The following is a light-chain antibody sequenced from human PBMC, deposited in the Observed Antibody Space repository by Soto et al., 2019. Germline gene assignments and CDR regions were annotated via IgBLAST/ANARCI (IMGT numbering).Light chain of an antibody. V-gene: IGLV2-14*01. CDR2: DVS. CDR3: SSYTSSSTLLYV. CDR1: SSDVGGYNY. J-gene: IGLJ1*01. Sequence: QSLLTQPPSVSGSPGQSITISCTGTSSDVGGYNYVSWYQQHPGKAPKLMIYDVSNRPSGVSNRFSGSKSGNTASLTISGLQAEDEADYYCSSYTSSSTLLYVFGTGTKVTVL.